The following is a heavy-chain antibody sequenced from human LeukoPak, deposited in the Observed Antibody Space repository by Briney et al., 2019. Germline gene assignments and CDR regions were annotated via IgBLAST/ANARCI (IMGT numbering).Heavy chain of an antibody. CDR2: ISDDGSTK. V-gene: IGHV3-30-3*01. CDR3: ARDLIAVTGTGFWFDP. J-gene: IGHJ5*02. Sequence: GGSLRPSCAASGFTFSTYAIHWVRQAPGKGLEWVAVISDDGSTKYYADSVKGRFTISRDNSKNMLYLQMNSLRAEDSAVYYCARDLIAVTGTGFWFDPRGQGTLVTVSS. CDR1: GFTFSTYA. D-gene: IGHD6-19*01.